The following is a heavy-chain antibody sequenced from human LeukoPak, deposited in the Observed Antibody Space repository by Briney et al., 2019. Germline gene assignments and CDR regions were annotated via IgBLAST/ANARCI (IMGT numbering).Heavy chain of an antibody. Sequence: SVKVSCKASGYTFTNYGITWVRQAPGQGLEWMGWISAYTGDTNYAQKLQDRVTMTTDTSTSTAYMELRSLTSDDTAVYYCARGGAIYPDYWGQGTLVTVSS. CDR2: ISAYTGDT. J-gene: IGHJ4*02. CDR3: ARGGAIYPDY. V-gene: IGHV1-18*01. D-gene: IGHD3-10*01. CDR1: GYTFTNYG.